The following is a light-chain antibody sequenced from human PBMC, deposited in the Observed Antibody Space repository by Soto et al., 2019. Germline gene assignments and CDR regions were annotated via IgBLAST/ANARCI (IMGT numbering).Light chain of an antibody. J-gene: IGKJ5*01. CDR3: QQTNTFPST. Sequence: DIQMTQSPSSVSASVGDSVSITCRASQDISIWLAWYQQKPGKAPKLLIYAASSLQGGVPSRFSGSGSGTDFTLSISSLQPEDFATYYCQQTNTFPSTFGQGTRLDIK. CDR2: AAS. V-gene: IGKV1D-12*01. CDR1: QDISIW.